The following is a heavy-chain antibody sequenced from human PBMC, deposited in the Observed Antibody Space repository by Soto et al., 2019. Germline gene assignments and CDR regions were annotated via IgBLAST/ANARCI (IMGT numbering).Heavy chain of an antibody. D-gene: IGHD3-10*01. J-gene: IGHJ6*04. CDR2: IYRGGDT. CDR1: GFAVRHNY. CDR3: ARKTDSIPSGGDV. V-gene: IGHV3-53*04. Sequence: EVQLVESGGGLVQPGGSLRLSCTASGFAVRHNYMTWFRQAPGKGLEWVSLIYRGGDTAYADSVKGRFTISRHTSPNTLDLQLNSLRAEDTAVYYCARKTDSIPSGGDVGGKGNAVTVSS.